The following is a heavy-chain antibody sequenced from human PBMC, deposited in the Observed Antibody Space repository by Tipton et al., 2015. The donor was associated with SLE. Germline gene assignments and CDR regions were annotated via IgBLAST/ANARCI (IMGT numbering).Heavy chain of an antibody. D-gene: IGHD6-13*01. CDR2: IYYSWST. CDR1: GGSISSSSYY. J-gene: IGHJ5*02. CDR3: ARRFDSSSWLNWFDP. Sequence: TLSLTCTVSGGSISSSSYYWGWFRQPPGKGLEWIGSIYYSWSTYYNPPLKSRVTISVDTSKNQFFLKLSSVTAAATAVYYCARRFDSSSWLNWFDPWGQGTLVSVSS. V-gene: IGHV4-39*01.